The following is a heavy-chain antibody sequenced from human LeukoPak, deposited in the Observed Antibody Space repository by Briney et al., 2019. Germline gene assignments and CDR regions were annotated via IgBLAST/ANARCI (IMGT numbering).Heavy chain of an antibody. V-gene: IGHV4-59*01. J-gene: IGHJ4*02. CDR1: GGSISSYY. Sequence: SETLSLTCTVSGGSISSYYWSWIRQPPGKGLEWIGYIYYSGSTNYHPSLKSRVTISVDTSKNQFSLRLSSVTAADTAVYYCARVTGYMVEDYFDYWGQGTLVTVSS. D-gene: IGHD5-12*01. CDR2: IYYSGST. CDR3: ARVTGYMVEDYFDY.